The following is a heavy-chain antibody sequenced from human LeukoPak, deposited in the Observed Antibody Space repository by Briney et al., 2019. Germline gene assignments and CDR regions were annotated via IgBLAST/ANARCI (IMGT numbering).Heavy chain of an antibody. Sequence: PGGSLRLSCAASGFTFDDYGMSWVRQAPGKGLEWVSGINWNGGSTGYADSVKGRFTISRDNAKNSLYLQMNSLRAEDMALYYCAKSGSHYYYMDVWGKGTTVTVSS. CDR1: GFTFDDYG. CDR2: INWNGGST. V-gene: IGHV3-20*04. J-gene: IGHJ6*03. D-gene: IGHD3-22*01. CDR3: AKSGSHYYYMDV.